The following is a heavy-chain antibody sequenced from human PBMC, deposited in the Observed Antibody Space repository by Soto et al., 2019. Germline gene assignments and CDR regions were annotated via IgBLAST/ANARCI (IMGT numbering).Heavy chain of an antibody. CDR2: INPNSGGT. D-gene: IGHD1-26*01. J-gene: IGHJ4*02. V-gene: IGHV1-2*04. Sequence: ASVKVSCKASGYTFTGYYMHWVRQAPGQGLKWMGWINPNSGGTNYAQKFQGWVTMTRDTSISTAYMELSRLRSDDTAVYYCARDPGGSYFAGFDYWGQGTLVTVSS. CDR1: GYTFTGYY. CDR3: ARDPGGSYFAGFDY.